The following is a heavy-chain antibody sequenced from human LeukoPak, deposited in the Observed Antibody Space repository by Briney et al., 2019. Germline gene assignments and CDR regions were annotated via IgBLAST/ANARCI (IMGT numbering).Heavy chain of an antibody. Sequence: GGSLRLSCAASGFTFSSSAMTWVRQAPGKGLEWVSSISSSSSYIYYADSVKGRFTISRDNAKNSLYLQMNSLRAEDTAVYYCARAYSSSSGVAGYWGQGTLVTVSS. CDR3: ARAYSSSSGVAGY. D-gene: IGHD6-6*01. V-gene: IGHV3-21*01. CDR2: ISSSSSYI. J-gene: IGHJ4*02. CDR1: GFTFSSSA.